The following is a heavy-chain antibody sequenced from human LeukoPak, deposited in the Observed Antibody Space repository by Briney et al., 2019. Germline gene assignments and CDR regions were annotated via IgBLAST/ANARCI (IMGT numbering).Heavy chain of an antibody. CDR3: AKVFAPVRGVIDWFDP. CDR1: GFTLSSYA. Sequence: PGGSLRLSCAASGFTLSSYAMSWVRQAPGKGLEWVSAISGSGGSTYYADSVKGRFTISRDNSKNTLYLQMNSLRAEDTAVYYCAKVFAPVRGVIDWFDPWGQGTLVTVSS. D-gene: IGHD3-10*01. CDR2: ISGSGGST. J-gene: IGHJ5*02. V-gene: IGHV3-23*01.